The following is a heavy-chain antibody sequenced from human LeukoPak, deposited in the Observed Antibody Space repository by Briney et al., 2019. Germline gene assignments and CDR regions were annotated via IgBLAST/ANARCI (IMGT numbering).Heavy chain of an antibody. CDR1: GYTFTSYG. CDR2: ISAYNGNT. CDR3: ARASLIAVAGTLGY. V-gene: IGHV1-18*01. D-gene: IGHD6-19*01. Sequence: AASVKVSCKASGYTFTSYGFTWVRQAPGQGLEWMGWISAYNGNTDYAQKLQGRVTMTTDTSTSTAYMELRSLRSDDTAVYYCARASLIAVAGTLGYWGQGTLVTVSS. J-gene: IGHJ4*02.